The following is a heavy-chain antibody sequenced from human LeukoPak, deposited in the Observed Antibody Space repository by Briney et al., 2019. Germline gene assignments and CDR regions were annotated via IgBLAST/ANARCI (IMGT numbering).Heavy chain of an antibody. V-gene: IGHV3-48*03. J-gene: IGHJ4*02. Sequence: GGSLRLSCAASGFTIKSYEMNWVRQAPGKGLEWVSYISTRGTFIYYADSVKGRFTISRDNVKNSLYLQLSSLRAEDTAVYYCARGESGSFDYWGQGTLVTVSS. D-gene: IGHD1-26*01. CDR3: ARGESGSFDY. CDR1: GFTIKSYE. CDR2: ISTRGTFI.